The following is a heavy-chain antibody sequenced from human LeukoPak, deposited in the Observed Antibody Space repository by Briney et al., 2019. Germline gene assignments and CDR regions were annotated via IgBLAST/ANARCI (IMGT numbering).Heavy chain of an antibody. J-gene: IGHJ6*03. CDR2: ISRSSRTI. CDR1: GFTFSTYS. Sequence: GGSLRLSCAASGFTFSTYSMNWVRQAPGKGLEWLSFISRSSRTIYYADSVKGRFTISRDNAKNSLYLQMSSLRVEDTAVYYCAKEGYSRGYYSYYYMDVWGKGTTVTVSS. D-gene: IGHD6-13*01. V-gene: IGHV3-48*01. CDR3: AKEGYSRGYYSYYYMDV.